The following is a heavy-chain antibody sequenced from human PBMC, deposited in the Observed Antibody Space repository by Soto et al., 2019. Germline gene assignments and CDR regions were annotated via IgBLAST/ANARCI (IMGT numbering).Heavy chain of an antibody. CDR1: GGSVSSGDHY. CDR3: AGLYYYDSSGYDDAFDI. CDR2: FYYTGST. V-gene: IGHV4-61*08. Sequence: SETLSLTCTVSGGSVSSGDHYWSWIRQPPGKGLEWLGYFYYTGSTNYNPSLKSRVTISVDTSKNQFSLKLSSVTAADTAVYYCAGLYYYDSSGYDDAFDIWGQGTMVTVSS. J-gene: IGHJ3*02. D-gene: IGHD3-22*01.